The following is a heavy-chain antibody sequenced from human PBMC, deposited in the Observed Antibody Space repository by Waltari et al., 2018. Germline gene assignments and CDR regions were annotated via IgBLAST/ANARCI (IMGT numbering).Heavy chain of an antibody. Sequence: EVQLLESGGGLMQPGGSLRLSCADSGFTFSTSAMTWVRQAPGKGLEWVSFISSNGNNIYYADSVKGRFTISRDNSENTLYLLKNSLRAEDTATYYCAKVVGGIYFNYFDYWGQGSLVTVSS. V-gene: IGHV3-23*01. CDR3: AKVVGGIYFNYFDY. D-gene: IGHD3-10*01. CDR2: ISSNGNNI. J-gene: IGHJ4*02. CDR1: GFTFSTSA.